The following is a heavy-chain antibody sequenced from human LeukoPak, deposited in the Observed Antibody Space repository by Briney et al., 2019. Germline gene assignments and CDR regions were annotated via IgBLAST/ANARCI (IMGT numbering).Heavy chain of an antibody. D-gene: IGHD5-18*01. CDR2: IIPILGIA. CDR3: ARADKYSYGYCDY. CDR1: GGAFSDYT. V-gene: IGHV1-69*02. J-gene: IGHJ4*02. Sequence: SVKVSCKASGGAFSDYTFNWVRQAPGQGLEWMGKIIPILGIANFAQRFQGRATITADKSTSTAFMELSSLTSEDTAVYYCARADKYSYGYCDYWGQGTLVTVSS.